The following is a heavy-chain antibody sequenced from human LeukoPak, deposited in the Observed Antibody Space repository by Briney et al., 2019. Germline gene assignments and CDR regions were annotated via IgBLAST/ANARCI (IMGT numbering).Heavy chain of an antibody. J-gene: IGHJ4*02. CDR2: LFTGGGRT. V-gene: IGHV3-23*01. D-gene: IGHD3-10*01. CDR3: AKECDYSPGHKFDL. Sequence: GGSLRLSCAASGFTFSSYGMHWVRQAPGKGLEWVSVLFTGGGRTLYADSVKGRFTISGDTSRTTLYLQMNGLRAEDTAVYYCAKECDYSPGHKFDLWGQGTLVTVSS. CDR1: GFTFSSYG.